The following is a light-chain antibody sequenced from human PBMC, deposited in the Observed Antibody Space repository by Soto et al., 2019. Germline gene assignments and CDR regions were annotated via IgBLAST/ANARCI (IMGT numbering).Light chain of an antibody. CDR2: DVS. V-gene: IGKV3-11*01. J-gene: IGKJ4*01. Sequence: EIVLTQSPATLPLSPGERATLSCRASQSVRTYLAWYQQKPGQAPRLLIHDVSDRATGIPARFSGSGSGTDFNLTISSLEHEDFAVYYCQQRSRWPLTFGGGTKVEIK. CDR1: QSVRTY. CDR3: QQRSRWPLT.